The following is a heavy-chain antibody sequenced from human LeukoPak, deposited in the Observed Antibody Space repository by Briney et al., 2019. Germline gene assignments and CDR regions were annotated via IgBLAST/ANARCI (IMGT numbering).Heavy chain of an antibody. V-gene: IGHV3-9*01. D-gene: IGHD3-10*01. CDR3: AKGVRITMVRGAFDI. J-gene: IGHJ3*02. CDR2: ISWNSGSI. Sequence: GGSLRLSCAASGFTFSSYDMHWVRQAPGKGLEWVSGISWNSGSIAYADSVKGRFTISRDNAKNSLYLQMNSLRAEDTALYYCAKGVRITMVRGAFDIWGQGTMVTVSS. CDR1: GFTFSSYD.